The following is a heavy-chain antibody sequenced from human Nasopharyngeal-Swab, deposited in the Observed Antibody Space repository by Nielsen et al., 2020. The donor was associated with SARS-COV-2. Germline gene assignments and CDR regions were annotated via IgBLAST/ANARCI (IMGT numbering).Heavy chain of an antibody. V-gene: IGHV1-18*04. CDR3: ARDGRLHDYGDHRWFDP. CDR1: GYTFISDG. D-gene: IGHD4/OR15-4a*01. Sequence: ASAQNSCKASGYTFISDGISWVRQAPEQGLEWMGWISGYNGVTNYAQKFQGRLTMTTDTSTSTVHMDLRSLRSDDTAVYYCARDGRLHDYGDHRWFDPWGQGTLVTVSS. J-gene: IGHJ5*02. CDR2: ISGYNGVT.